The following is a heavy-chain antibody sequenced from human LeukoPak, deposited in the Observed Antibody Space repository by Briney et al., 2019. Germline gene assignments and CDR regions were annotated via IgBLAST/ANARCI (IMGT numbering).Heavy chain of an antibody. CDR3: AANYGGRAAGRLGY. V-gene: IGHV3-30*02. CDR1: GFTFSSYG. Sequence: GGSLRLSCAASGFTFSSYGMHWVRQAPGKGLEWVAFIRYDRSTKYYADSVKGRFTISRDNSKNTLYLQMNSLRPEDTAVFFCAANYGGRAAGRLGYWGQGTLVTVSS. J-gene: IGHJ4*02. D-gene: IGHD6-6*01. CDR2: IRYDRSTK.